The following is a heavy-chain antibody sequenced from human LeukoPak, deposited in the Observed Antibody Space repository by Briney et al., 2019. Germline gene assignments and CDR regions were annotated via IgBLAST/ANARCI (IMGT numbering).Heavy chain of an antibody. CDR2: IYSGGST. Sequence: GGSLRPSCAASAFTFSSYGMHWVRPAPGKGLEWVSVIYSGGSTYYADSVKGRFTIPRDNSKNTLYLQMNSLRAEDTAVYYCARDRSHLYCSGGSCYSTSYGMDVWGQGTTVTVSS. V-gene: IGHV3-66*01. CDR3: ARDRSHLYCSGGSCYSTSYGMDV. CDR1: AFTFSSYG. D-gene: IGHD2-15*01. J-gene: IGHJ6*02.